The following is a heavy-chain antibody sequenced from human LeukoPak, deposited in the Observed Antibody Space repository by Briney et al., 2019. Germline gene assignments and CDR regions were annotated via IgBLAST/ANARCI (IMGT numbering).Heavy chain of an antibody. D-gene: IGHD6-13*01. J-gene: IGHJ3*02. CDR1: GFTFSNYW. CDR3: ARGIKWEQQLVLGASDI. Sequence: GGSLRLSCAASGFTFSNYWMSWVRQAPGNGPKWVANIKEDESEKNYVDSVKGRFTISRDSAKNSLYLQMNSLRAEDTALYYCARGIKWEQQLVLGASDIWGQGTMVTVSS. V-gene: IGHV3-7*03. CDR2: IKEDESEK.